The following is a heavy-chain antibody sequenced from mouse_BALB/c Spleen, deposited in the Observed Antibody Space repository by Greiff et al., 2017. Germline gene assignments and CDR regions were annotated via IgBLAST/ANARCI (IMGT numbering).Heavy chain of an antibody. J-gene: IGHJ4*01. CDR1: GFSLTSYG. Sequence: VKLVESGPGLVQPSQSLSITCTVSGFSLTSYGVHWVRQSPGKGLEWLGVIWSGGSTDYNAAFISRLSISKDNSKSQVFFKMNSLQANDTAIYYCARLRWLLPLLAMDYWGQGTSVTVSS. D-gene: IGHD2-3*01. V-gene: IGHV2-2*02. CDR2: IWSGGST. CDR3: ARLRWLLPLLAMDY.